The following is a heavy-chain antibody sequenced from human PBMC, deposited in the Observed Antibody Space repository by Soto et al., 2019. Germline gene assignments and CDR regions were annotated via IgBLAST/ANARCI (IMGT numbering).Heavy chain of an antibody. CDR3: SRRAPEGFDP. V-gene: IGHV4-39*01. Sequence: PSETLSLTCTVSGGSIYSSPYYWGLIRQSPGRGLEWIASISCSGSTFYNPSLKSRVTIFVHTSKNEFSLKLSSVTAADTALYYCSRRAPEGFDPWGQGTLVTVSS. CDR1: GGSIYSSPYY. J-gene: IGHJ5*02. CDR2: ISCSGST.